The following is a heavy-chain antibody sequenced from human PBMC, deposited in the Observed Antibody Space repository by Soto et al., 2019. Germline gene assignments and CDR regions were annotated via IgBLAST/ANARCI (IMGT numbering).Heavy chain of an antibody. Sequence: WGSLRLSCAASGFTFNNYAMSWVRQAPGKGLEWVSAITGSGGDTYHADSVKGRFTISRDNSKNTLYLQMNSLRAEDTAVYYCAKGSASGYPYYFDYWGHGTLVTVSS. D-gene: IGHD6-25*01. V-gene: IGHV3-23*01. CDR3: AKGSASGYPYYFDY. J-gene: IGHJ4*01. CDR1: GFTFNNYA. CDR2: ITGSGGDT.